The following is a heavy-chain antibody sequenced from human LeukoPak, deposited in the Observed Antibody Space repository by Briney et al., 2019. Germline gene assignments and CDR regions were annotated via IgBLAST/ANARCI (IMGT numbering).Heavy chain of an antibody. CDR1: GFTFNNYA. D-gene: IGHD3-22*01. Sequence: GGSLRLSCAASGFTFNNYAMHWVRQAPGKGLEWVSGISWNGGNIGYADSVKGRFTISRDNAKNSLYLQMNSLRAEDTAVYYCARDPYYYDSSGYSPWGQGTLVTVSS. CDR2: ISWNGGNI. J-gene: IGHJ4*02. V-gene: IGHV3-9*01. CDR3: ARDPYYYDSSGYSP.